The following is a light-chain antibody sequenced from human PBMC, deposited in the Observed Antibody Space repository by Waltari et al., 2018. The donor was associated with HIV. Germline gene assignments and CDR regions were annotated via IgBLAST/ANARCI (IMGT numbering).Light chain of an antibody. CDR1: QTISSY. V-gene: IGKV1-39*01. CDR3: KQTYITPWT. Sequence: DIQLRQSSSSLPASAGVRVPITCPATQTISSYLNWYQQKPGQAPNLLIFSASTLQCGVPSRFSGSGSGTDFTLTISRLQPEDVATYYCKQTYITPWTFGQGTKVEVK. J-gene: IGKJ1*01. CDR2: SAS.